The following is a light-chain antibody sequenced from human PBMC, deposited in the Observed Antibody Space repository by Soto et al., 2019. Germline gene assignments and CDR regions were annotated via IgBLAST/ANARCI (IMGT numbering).Light chain of an antibody. CDR3: QQYYSYPPT. CDR2: AAY. CDR1: QGISSY. J-gene: IGKJ5*01. V-gene: IGKV1-8*01. Sequence: AIRMTQSPSSLSASTGDRVTITCLASQGISSYLAWYQQKPGKAPKLLIYAAYTLQSGVPSRFSGSGSGTDFTLTISCLQSDDFATYYCQQYYSYPPTFGQGTRLEIK.